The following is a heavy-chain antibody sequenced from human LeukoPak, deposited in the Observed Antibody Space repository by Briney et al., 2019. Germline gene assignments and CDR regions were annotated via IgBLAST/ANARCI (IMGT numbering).Heavy chain of an antibody. Sequence: GESLKISCKGSGYSFTNYWIGWVRQMPGKGLEWMGIIYPDDSDTRYSPSFQGQVTISADKSISTAYLQWNSLKASDTAMYYCARDRTGQQLISRKEYYYMDVWGKGTTVTISS. D-gene: IGHD4-11*01. CDR1: GYSFTNYW. J-gene: IGHJ6*03. V-gene: IGHV5-51*01. CDR2: IYPDDSDT. CDR3: ARDRTGQQLISRKEYYYMDV.